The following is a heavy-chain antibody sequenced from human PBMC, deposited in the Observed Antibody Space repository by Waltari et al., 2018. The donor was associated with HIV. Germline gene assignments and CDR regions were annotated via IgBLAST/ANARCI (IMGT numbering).Heavy chain of an antibody. CDR3: ARPQERGFWSGYSSAGDV. J-gene: IGHJ6*02. D-gene: IGHD3-3*01. CDR1: GAPFRRYG. CDR2: ISFDGSTK. Sequence: QVQLVEPGGGGVQPGRLMKRSCAAPGAPFRRYGMPWVPQAAGKGLEWVAVISFDGSTKYSADSVKGRFTISRDNSKNTLYLQMNSLRPEDTAVYYCARPQERGFWSGYSSAGDVWGQGTTVTVSS. V-gene: IGHV3-30*03.